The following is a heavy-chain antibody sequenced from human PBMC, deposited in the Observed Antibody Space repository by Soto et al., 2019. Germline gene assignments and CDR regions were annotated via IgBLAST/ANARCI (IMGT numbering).Heavy chain of an antibody. V-gene: IGHV3-33*01. CDR3: ARAGIAAAGTSYGSDY. Sequence: GGSLRLSCAASGFTFSSYGMHWVRQAPGKGLEWVAVIWYDGSNKYYADSVKGRFTISRDNSKNTLYLQMNSLRAEDTAVYYCARAGIAAAGTSYGSDYWGQGTLVTVSS. CDR2: IWYDGSNK. CDR1: GFTFSSYG. J-gene: IGHJ4*02. D-gene: IGHD6-13*01.